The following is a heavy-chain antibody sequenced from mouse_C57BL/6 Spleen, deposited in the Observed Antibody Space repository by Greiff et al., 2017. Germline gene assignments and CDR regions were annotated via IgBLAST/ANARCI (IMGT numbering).Heavy chain of an antibody. CDR1: GYAFSRSW. J-gene: IGHJ4*01. D-gene: IGHD2-3*01. CDR3: ARSDDGRYYAMDY. Sequence: QVQLQQSGPELVKPGASVKISCKASGYAFSRSWMNWVKQRPGKGLEWIGRIYPGDGDTNYNGKFKGKATLTADKSSSTAYMQLSSLTSEDSAVYFCARSDDGRYYAMDYWGQGTSVTVSS. V-gene: IGHV1-82*01. CDR2: IYPGDGDT.